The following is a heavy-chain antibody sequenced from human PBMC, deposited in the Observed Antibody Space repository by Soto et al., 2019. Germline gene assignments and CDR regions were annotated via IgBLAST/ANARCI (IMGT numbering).Heavy chain of an antibody. CDR3: VRDFGSSSEGGMDV. V-gene: IGHV3-53*01. J-gene: IGHJ6*02. D-gene: IGHD6-6*01. CDR1: GFTVGNNY. Sequence: GGSLRLSCAAPGFTVGNNYMSWVRQAPGEGLEWVSVIYSGGITFYADSVKGRFTISRDNSKNTLYLQMNSLRADDTTVYYCVRDFGSSSEGGMDVWGQGTTVTVS. CDR2: IYSGGIT.